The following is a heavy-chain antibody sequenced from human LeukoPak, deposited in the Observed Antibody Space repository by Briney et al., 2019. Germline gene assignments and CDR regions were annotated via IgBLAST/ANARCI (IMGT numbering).Heavy chain of an antibody. V-gene: IGHV5-51*01. CDR2: IYPGDSDT. J-gene: IGHJ4*02. D-gene: IGHD2-2*02. Sequence: GESLKISCKGSGYSFATYWIGWVRQMPGKGLELMGIIYPGDSDTRYSPSFQGQITISADKSISTAYLQWSSLKASDTAMYYCARPAPGYCSSTSCYTFFDYWGQGTLVTVSS. CDR1: GYSFATYW. CDR3: ARPAPGYCSSTSCYTFFDY.